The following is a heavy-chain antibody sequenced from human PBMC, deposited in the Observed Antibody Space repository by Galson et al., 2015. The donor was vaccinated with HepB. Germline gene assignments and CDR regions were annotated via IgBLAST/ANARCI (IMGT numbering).Heavy chain of an antibody. V-gene: IGHV3-13*01. CDR2: IGTAGDT. CDR3: AREDSSGYYLGY. Sequence: SLRLSCAASGFTFSSYDMHWVRQATGKGLEWVSAIGTAGDTYYPGSVKGRFAISRENAKNSLYLQMNSLRAGDTAVYYCAREDSSGYYLGYWGQGTLVTVSS. CDR1: GFTFSSYD. D-gene: IGHD3-22*01. J-gene: IGHJ4*02.